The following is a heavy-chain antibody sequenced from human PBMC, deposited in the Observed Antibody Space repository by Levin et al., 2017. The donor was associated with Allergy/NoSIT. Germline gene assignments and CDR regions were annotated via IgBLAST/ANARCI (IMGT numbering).Heavy chain of an antibody. CDR3: AKKVGESSSWYAFDH. J-gene: IGHJ4*02. D-gene: IGHD6-13*01. CDR1: GFIFRNYV. CDR2: IGGSGDSA. V-gene: IGHV3-23*01. Sequence: GGSLRLSCAASGFIFRNYVMTWLRQSPRKGLEWVSSIGGSGDSAYYADSVKGRFTVSRDNSKNTLYLQMSSLGAEDTAVYYCAKKVGESSSWYAFDHWGQGTLVTVSS.